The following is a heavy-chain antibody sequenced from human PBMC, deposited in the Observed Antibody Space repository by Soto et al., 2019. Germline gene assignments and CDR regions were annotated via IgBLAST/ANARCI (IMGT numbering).Heavy chain of an antibody. CDR1: GFTFSSYG. Sequence: GGSLRLSCAASGFTFSSYGMHWVRQAPGKGLEWVAVIWYDGSNKYYADSVKGRFTISRDNSKNTLYLQMNSLRAEDTAVYYCARDTYYDFLSGNYYYCDVIAVWRQGSTVTVSA. CDR3: ARDTYYDFLSGNYYYCDVIAV. V-gene: IGHV3-33*01. CDR2: IWYDGSNK. J-gene: IGHJ6*01. D-gene: IGHD3-3*01.